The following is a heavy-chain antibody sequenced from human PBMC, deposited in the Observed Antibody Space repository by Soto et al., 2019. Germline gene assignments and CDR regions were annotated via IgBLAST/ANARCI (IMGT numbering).Heavy chain of an antibody. D-gene: IGHD3-22*01. Sequence: PSETLSLTCAVSGGSISSSNWWSWVRQPPGKGLEWIGEIYHSGSTNYNPSLKSRVTISVDRSKNQFSLKLSSVTAADTAVYYCASLYYYDSSGYDYWGQGTLVTVSS. J-gene: IGHJ4*02. CDR2: IYHSGST. V-gene: IGHV4-4*02. CDR1: GGSISSSNW. CDR3: ASLYYYDSSGYDY.